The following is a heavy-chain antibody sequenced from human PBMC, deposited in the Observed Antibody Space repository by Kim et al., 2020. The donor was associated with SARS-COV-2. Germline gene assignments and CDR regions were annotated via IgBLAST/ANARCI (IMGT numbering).Heavy chain of an antibody. J-gene: IGHJ5*02. D-gene: IGHD6-13*01. V-gene: IGHV4-39*01. Sequence: SETLSLTCTVPGGSISSSSYYWGWISQPPGKGLEWIGSIYYSGSTYYNPSLKSRVTISVDTSKNQFSLKLSSVTAADTAVYYCARRAAAAGTVKWFDPWGQGPLVTVSS. CDR2: IYYSGST. CDR1: GGSISSSSYY. CDR3: ARRAAAAGTVKWFDP.